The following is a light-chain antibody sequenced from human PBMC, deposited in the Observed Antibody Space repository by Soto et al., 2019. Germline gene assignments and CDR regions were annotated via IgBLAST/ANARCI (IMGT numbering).Light chain of an antibody. CDR3: FSYAGNNNFG. J-gene: IGLJ1*01. CDR1: SSDVGGYNF. Sequence: QSALTQPPSASGSPGQSVTISCTGTSSDVGGYNFVSWYQQRPGKAPKLMIYEVNKRPSGVPDRFSGSKSGNTASLTVSGLQAEDEGDYYCFSYAGNNNFGFGTGTKVTVL. CDR2: EVN. V-gene: IGLV2-8*01.